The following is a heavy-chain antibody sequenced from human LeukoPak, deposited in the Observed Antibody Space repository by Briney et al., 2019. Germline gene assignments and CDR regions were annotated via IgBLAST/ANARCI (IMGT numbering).Heavy chain of an antibody. CDR1: GGTFSSYA. CDR3: ARDKGHAAAASLYYFDY. CDR2: IIPILGIA. V-gene: IGHV1-69*04. D-gene: IGHD6-13*01. J-gene: IGHJ4*02. Sequence: ASVKASCKASGGTFSSYAISWVRQAPGQGLEWMGRIIPILGIANYAQKFQGRVTITADKSTSTAYMELSSLRSEDTAVYYCARDKGHAAAASLYYFDYWGQGTLVTVSS.